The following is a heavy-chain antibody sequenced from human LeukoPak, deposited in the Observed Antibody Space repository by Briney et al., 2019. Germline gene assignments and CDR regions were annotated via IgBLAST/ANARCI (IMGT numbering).Heavy chain of an antibody. CDR3: ARGEYSSSSVSQN. J-gene: IGHJ4*02. V-gene: IGHV5-51*01. Sequence: GESLKISCKGSGYRFTSYWIGWVRQMPGKGLEWMGIIYPGDSDTRYSPSFQGQVTISADKSISTAYLQWSSLKASDTAMYYCARGEYSSSSVSQNWGQGTLVTVSS. D-gene: IGHD6-6*01. CDR2: IYPGDSDT. CDR1: GYRFTSYW.